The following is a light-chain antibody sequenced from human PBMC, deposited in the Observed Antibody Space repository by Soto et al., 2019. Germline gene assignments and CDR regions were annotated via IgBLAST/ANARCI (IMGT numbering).Light chain of an antibody. J-gene: IGLJ1*01. CDR1: SSNIGGNS. Sequence: QSILTQPPSVSAAPGQKVTISCSGSSSNIGGNSVSWYQQLPGTAPKLLIYDDNKRPSGIPDRFSGSKSGTSATLGITGFQTGDEADYYCGSWDSSLSAYVFGTGTKV. CDR3: GSWDSSLSAYV. V-gene: IGLV1-51*01. CDR2: DDN.